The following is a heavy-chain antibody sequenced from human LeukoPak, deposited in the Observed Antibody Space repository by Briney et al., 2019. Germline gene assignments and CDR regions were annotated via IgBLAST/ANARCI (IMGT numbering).Heavy chain of an antibody. Sequence: GGSLRLSCAASGFTFTNWMHWVRQAPGKGLVWVSRIKSDGSSTSYADSVKGRFTISRDNAKNTMYLQMNSLRAEDTAVYYCAELGITMIGGVWGKGTTVTISS. J-gene: IGHJ6*04. D-gene: IGHD3-10*02. CDR1: GFTFTNW. CDR2: IKSDGSST. CDR3: AELGITMIGGV. V-gene: IGHV3-74*01.